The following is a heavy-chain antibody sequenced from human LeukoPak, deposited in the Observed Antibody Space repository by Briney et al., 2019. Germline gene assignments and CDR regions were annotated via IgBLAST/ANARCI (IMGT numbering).Heavy chain of an antibody. V-gene: IGHV3-48*01. J-gene: IGHJ4*02. CDR1: GFTFSSYE. Sequence: PGGSLRLSCAASGFTFSSYEMNWVRQAPGKGLEWVSYISSSSSTIYYADSVKGRFTISRDNAKNSLYLQMNSLRAEDTAVYYCARVGDILWFGATTPYYFDYWGQGTLVTVSS. CDR2: ISSSSSTI. CDR3: ARVGDILWFGATTPYYFDY. D-gene: IGHD3-10*01.